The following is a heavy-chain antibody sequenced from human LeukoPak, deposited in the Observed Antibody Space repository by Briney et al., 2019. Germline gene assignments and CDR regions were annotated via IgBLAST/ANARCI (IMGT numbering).Heavy chain of an antibody. CDR3: ARGNPSDPYPELYFDY. V-gene: IGHV1-18*01. Sequence: GASVKVSCKASGYTFTSYGISWVRQAPGQGLEWMGWISAYNGNTNYAQKLQGRVTMTTDTSTSTAYMELRSLRSDDTAVYYCARGNPSDPYPELYFDYWGQGTLVTVSS. CDR2: ISAYNGNT. J-gene: IGHJ4*02. CDR1: GYTFTSYG. D-gene: IGHD3-10*01.